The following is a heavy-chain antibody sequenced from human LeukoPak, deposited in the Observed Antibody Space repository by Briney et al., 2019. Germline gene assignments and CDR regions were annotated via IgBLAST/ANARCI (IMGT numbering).Heavy chain of an antibody. Sequence: SETLSLTCTVSGGSISSYYWSWIRQPAGKGLEWIGRIYTSGSTNYNPSLKSRVAMSIDTSKNQFSLKLTSVTAADTALYYCARDGSGSSADVWGKGTSVTVSS. V-gene: IGHV4-4*07. CDR3: ARDGSGSSADV. CDR1: GGSISSYY. CDR2: IYTSGST. D-gene: IGHD6-6*01. J-gene: IGHJ6*04.